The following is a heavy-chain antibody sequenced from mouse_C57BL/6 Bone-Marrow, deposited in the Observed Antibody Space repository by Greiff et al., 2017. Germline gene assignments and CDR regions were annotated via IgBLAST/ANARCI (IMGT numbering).Heavy chain of an antibody. V-gene: IGHV1-26*01. D-gene: IGHD2-4*01. J-gene: IGHJ2*01. Sequence: VQLQQSGPELVKPGASVKISCKASGYTFTDYYMNWVKQSHGKSLEWIGDINPNNGGTSYNQKFKGQATLTVDKSSSTAYMELRSLPSEDAAAYYCASPPLYDYDGGDYYFDYGGQGTTLTVSS. CDR3: ASPPLYDYDGGDYYFDY. CDR2: INPNNGGT. CDR1: GYTFTDYY.